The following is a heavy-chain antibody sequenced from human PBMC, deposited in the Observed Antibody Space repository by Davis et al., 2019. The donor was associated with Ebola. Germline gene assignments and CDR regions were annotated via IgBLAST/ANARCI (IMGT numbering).Heavy chain of an antibody. CDR2: IYYSGST. J-gene: IGHJ6*02. D-gene: IGHD3-3*01. CDR3: ARGYYDFWSGYYPDYYYYYGMDV. Sequence: PSETLSLTCTVSGGSISSYYWSWIRQPPGKGLEWIGYIYYSGSTNYNPSLKSRVTISVDTSKNQFSLKLSSVTAADTAVYYCARGYYDFWSGYYPDYYYYYGMDVWGQGTTVTVSS. CDR1: GGSISSYY. V-gene: IGHV4-59*08.